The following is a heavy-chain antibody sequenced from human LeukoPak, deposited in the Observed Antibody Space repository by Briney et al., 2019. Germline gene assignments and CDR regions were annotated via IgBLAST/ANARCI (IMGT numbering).Heavy chain of an antibody. J-gene: IGHJ4*02. CDR3: ARAPEDSSGYYSRAYYFDY. CDR1: GVSIIDYY. CDR2: INHSGST. V-gene: IGHV4-34*01. D-gene: IGHD3-22*01. Sequence: SETLSLTCTVSGVSIIDYYWSWIRQPPGKGVEWIGEINHSGSTNYNPSLKSRVTISVDTSKNQFSLKLSSVTAADTAVYYCARAPEDSSGYYSRAYYFDYWGQGTLVTVSS.